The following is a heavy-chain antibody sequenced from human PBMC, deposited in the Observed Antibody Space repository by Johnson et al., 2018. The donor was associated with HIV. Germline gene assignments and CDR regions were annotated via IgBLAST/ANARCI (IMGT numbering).Heavy chain of an antibody. CDR1: GFTVSSNY. J-gene: IGHJ3*02. CDR2: IYSGGST. Sequence: VQLLESGGGLVQPGGSLRLSCAASGFTVSSNYMSWVRQAPGKGLEWVSVIYSGGSTYYADSVKGRFTISRDNSKNTLYLQMNSLRAEDTAVYYCAKDQGITMIVVVAGAFDIWGQGTMVTVSS. CDR3: AKDQGITMIVVVAGAFDI. D-gene: IGHD3-22*01. V-gene: IGHV3-66*02.